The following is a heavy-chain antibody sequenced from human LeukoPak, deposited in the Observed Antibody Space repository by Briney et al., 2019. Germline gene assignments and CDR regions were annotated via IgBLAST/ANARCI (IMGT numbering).Heavy chain of an antibody. CDR2: IYFSGST. D-gene: IGHD6-19*01. Sequence: SETLSLTCTVSGGTISSGGYYWSWIRQHPGKGLEWIGYIYFSGSTYYNPSLKSRLTISVDTSKNQFSLRLTSVTAADTAVYYCARYQYSSGWYYFDYWGQGTLVTVSS. CDR3: ARYQYSSGWYYFDY. V-gene: IGHV4-31*03. CDR1: GGTISSGGYY. J-gene: IGHJ4*02.